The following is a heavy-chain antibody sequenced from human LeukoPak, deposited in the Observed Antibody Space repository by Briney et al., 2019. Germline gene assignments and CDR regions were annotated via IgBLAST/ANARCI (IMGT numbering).Heavy chain of an antibody. V-gene: IGHV1-2*02. Sequence: ASVKVSCKASGYTFTAYYMHWVRQAPGQGLEWMGWINPKNGDTKYAQKFQDRVTMTRDTSIGTAYMELTRLTTDDTAVYCCTRGRPLDGTGTTQKNDSWGHGTLVTVSS. CDR1: GYTFTAYY. D-gene: IGHD1-1*01. CDR3: TRGRPLDGTGTTQKNDS. CDR2: INPKNGDT. J-gene: IGHJ5*01.